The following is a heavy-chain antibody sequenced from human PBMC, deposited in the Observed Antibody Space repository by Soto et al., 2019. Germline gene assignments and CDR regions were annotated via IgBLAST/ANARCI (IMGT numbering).Heavy chain of an antibody. D-gene: IGHD3-22*01. CDR3: ARVFFDSSGLYYDF. J-gene: IGHJ4*02. Sequence: GGSLRLSCAASGFTFSSYFMHWVRQAPGKGLEYVSSITSNGGTTDYADSVKGRFTISRDNSKNTLYLQMGSLRVEDMAVYCCARVFFDSSGLYYDFWGQGTPVTVSS. V-gene: IGHV3-64*02. CDR1: GFTFSSYF. CDR2: ITSNGGTT.